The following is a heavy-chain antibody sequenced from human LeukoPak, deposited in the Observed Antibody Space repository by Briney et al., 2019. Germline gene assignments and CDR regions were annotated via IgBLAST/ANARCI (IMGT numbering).Heavy chain of an antibody. Sequence: PSETLSLTCAVYGGSFSGYYWSWIRQPPGKGLEWIGEINHSGSTNYNPSLKSRVTISVDTSKNQFSLKLSSVTAADTAVYYCARNYYDSSNYYWTDAFDIWGQGTMVTVSS. CDR2: INHSGST. J-gene: IGHJ3*02. V-gene: IGHV4-34*01. D-gene: IGHD3-22*01. CDR1: GGSFSGYY. CDR3: ARNYYDSSNYYWTDAFDI.